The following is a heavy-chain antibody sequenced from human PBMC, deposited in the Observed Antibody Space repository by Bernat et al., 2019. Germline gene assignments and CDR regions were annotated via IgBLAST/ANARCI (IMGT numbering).Heavy chain of an antibody. Sequence: EVQLVESGGGLVQPGGSLRLSCAASGFTFSSYAMSWVRQAPGKGLEWVSAISCSGGTTYYADSVKGRFTISRDNSKNTLYLQMNSLRAEDTAVYYFAIPNLIDTLAVAGTDAFDIWGQGTMVTGSS. V-gene: IGHV3-23*04. J-gene: IGHJ3*02. CDR1: GFTFSSYA. D-gene: IGHD6-19*01. CDR2: ISCSGGTT. CDR3: AIPNLIDTLAVAGTDAFDI.